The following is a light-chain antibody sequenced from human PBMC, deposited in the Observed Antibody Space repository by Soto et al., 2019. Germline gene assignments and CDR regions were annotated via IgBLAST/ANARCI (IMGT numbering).Light chain of an antibody. Sequence: DIVMTQSPDSLAVSLGERATINCKSSQSVLYRSNNKNYLAWYQHKPGQPPKLLIYWASTRESGVPDRFSGNGSGTDFTLTISSLQAEDVAIYHCQQYYSIPRTFGQGTKVEI. CDR3: QQYYSIPRT. J-gene: IGKJ1*01. V-gene: IGKV4-1*01. CDR1: QSVLYRSNNKNY. CDR2: WAS.